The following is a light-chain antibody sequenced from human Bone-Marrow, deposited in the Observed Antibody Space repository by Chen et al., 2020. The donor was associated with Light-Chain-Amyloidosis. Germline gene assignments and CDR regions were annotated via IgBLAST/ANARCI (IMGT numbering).Light chain of an antibody. CDR3: QKYNNWPPEWT. Sequence: EIAMTQSPAPLSVSPGERATLSCRASKRVSSNLAWYQQKPGQAHRLLIYGASTRATGIPARFSGSAAVTEFTLTISSLKTEDFAVDHCQKYNNWPPEWTVGQGTKVEIK. J-gene: IGKJ1*01. V-gene: IGKV3-15*01. CDR2: GAS. CDR1: KRVSSN.